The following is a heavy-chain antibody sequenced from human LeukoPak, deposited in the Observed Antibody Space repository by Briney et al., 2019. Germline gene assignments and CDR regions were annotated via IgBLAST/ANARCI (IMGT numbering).Heavy chain of an antibody. J-gene: IGHJ4*02. V-gene: IGHV4-59*01. CDR2: IYYSGST. CDR3: ARLTYYYDSSGQIRGYYFDY. D-gene: IGHD3-22*01. CDR1: GGSISSYY. Sequence: SETLSLTCTVSGGSISSYYWSWIRQPPGKGLEWIGYIYYSGSTNYNPSLKSRVTISVDTSKNQFSLKLSSVTAADTAAYYCARLTYYYDSSGQIRGYYFDYRGQGTLVTVSS.